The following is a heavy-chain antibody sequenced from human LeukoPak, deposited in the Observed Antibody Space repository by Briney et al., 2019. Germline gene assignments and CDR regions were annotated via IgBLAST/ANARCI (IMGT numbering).Heavy chain of an antibody. CDR1: GGSISSGSYY. Sequence: SETLSLTCSVSGGSISSGSYYWSWIRQPAGKGLEWIGRIYTSGSTNYNPSLKSRVTISVDTSKNQFSLKLSSVTAADTAVYYCARGLRANPKFYFDYWGQGTLVTVSS. V-gene: IGHV4-61*02. CDR2: IYTSGST. CDR3: ARGLRANPKFYFDY. J-gene: IGHJ4*02. D-gene: IGHD4/OR15-4a*01.